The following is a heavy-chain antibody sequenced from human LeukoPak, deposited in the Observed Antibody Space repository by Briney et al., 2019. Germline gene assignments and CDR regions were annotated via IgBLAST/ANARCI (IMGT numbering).Heavy chain of an antibody. Sequence: SETLSLTCAVYGGSFSGYYWSWIRQPPGKGLEWIGEINHSGSTNYNPSLKSRVTMSVDTSKNQFSLKLSSVTAADTAVYYCAREDLEWLLYYFDYWGQGTLVTVSS. V-gene: IGHV4-34*01. CDR2: INHSGST. D-gene: IGHD3-3*01. CDR1: GGSFSGYY. CDR3: AREDLEWLLYYFDY. J-gene: IGHJ4*02.